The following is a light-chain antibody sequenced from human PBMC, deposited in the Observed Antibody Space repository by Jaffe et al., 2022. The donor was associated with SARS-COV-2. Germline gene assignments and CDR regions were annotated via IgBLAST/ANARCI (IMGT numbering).Light chain of an antibody. CDR3: QQGVT. CDR1: QSVSSN. CDR2: GAS. V-gene: IGKV3-15*01. Sequence: EIVMTQSPATLSVSPGERATLSCRASQSVSSNLAWYQQKPGQAPRLLIYGASTRATGIPARFSGSGSGTEFTLTISSLQSEDFAVYYCQQGVTFGQGTKVEIK. J-gene: IGKJ1*01.